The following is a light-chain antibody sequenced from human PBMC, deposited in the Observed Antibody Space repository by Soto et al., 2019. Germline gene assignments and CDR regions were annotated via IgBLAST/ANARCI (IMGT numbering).Light chain of an antibody. CDR2: GHN. CDR3: QSYDNSLSGSGV. J-gene: IGLJ3*02. CDR1: TSNIGAGYE. V-gene: IGLV1-40*01. Sequence: QSVLTQPPSVSGAPGQRVTISCTGSTSNIGAGYEVHWYQQLPGTAPKLLVSGHNIRPSGVPDRFSGFKSGASASLFITGLQAEDVADYYCQSYDNSLSGSGVFGGGTKLTVL.